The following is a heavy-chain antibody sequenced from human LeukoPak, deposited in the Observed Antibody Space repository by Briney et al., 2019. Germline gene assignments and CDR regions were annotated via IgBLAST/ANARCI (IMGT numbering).Heavy chain of an antibody. Sequence: PSETLSLTCTVSGGSISTHYWNWIRQPPGEGLEWIGYMRYDGSTNYNPSLKSRVIISMDTSKNQLSLKLTSVTAADTAVYYCARGGEYSSEYNWFDPWGQGTLVTVSS. CDR1: GGSISTHY. CDR3: ARGGEYSSEYNWFDP. CDR2: MRYDGST. D-gene: IGHD6-25*01. V-gene: IGHV4-59*11. J-gene: IGHJ5*02.